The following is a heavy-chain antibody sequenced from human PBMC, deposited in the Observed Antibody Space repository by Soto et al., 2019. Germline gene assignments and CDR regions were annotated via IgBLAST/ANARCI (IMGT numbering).Heavy chain of an antibody. CDR1: GFTFSNYA. CDR3: AKLGSSSWSPHYYFDY. V-gene: IGHV3-23*01. Sequence: GGSLRLSCAASGFTFSNYAMGWVRQASGKGLEWVSAITGSGGDTYSADSVKGRFTISRDNSKNTLYLQMNNLRAEDTAIYYCAKLGSSSWSPHYYFDYWGQGNLVTGSS. D-gene: IGHD2-2*01. J-gene: IGHJ4*02. CDR2: ITGSGGDT.